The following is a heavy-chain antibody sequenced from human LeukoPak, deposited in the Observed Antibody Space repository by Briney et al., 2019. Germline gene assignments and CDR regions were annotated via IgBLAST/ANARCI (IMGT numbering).Heavy chain of an antibody. CDR3: ARLRSGYEIYYYYYYMDV. V-gene: IGHV4-59*01. D-gene: IGHD3-22*01. Sequence: SETLSLTCTVSGGSISSYYWSWIRQPPGKGLEWIGYIYYSGSTNYNPSLKSRVTISVGTSKNQFSLKLSSVTAADTAVYYCARLRSGYEIYYYYYYMDVWGKGTTVTVSS. J-gene: IGHJ6*03. CDR1: GGSISSYY. CDR2: IYYSGST.